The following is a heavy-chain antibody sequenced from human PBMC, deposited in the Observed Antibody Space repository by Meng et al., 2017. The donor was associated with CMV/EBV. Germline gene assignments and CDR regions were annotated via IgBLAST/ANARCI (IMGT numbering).Heavy chain of an antibody. D-gene: IGHD6-13*01. J-gene: IGHJ3*02. CDR2: IKQDGSEK. V-gene: IGHV3-7*01. Sequence: GGSLRLSCAASGFTFSSYWMSWVRQAPGKGLEWVANIKQDGSEKYYVDSVKGRFTISRDNAKNSLYLQMNSLRAEDTAVYYCARDLQLFRSSWHPVDIWGQGTMVTVSS. CDR1: GFTFSSYW. CDR3: ARDLQLFRSSWHPVDI.